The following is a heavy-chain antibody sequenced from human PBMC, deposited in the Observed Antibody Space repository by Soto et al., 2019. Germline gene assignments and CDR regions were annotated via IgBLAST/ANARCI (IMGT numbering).Heavy chain of an antibody. V-gene: IGHV4-30-4*01. D-gene: IGHD3-10*01. Sequence: SETLSLTCTVSGGSISSGDYYWSWIRQPPGKGLEWIGYIYYSGSTYYNPSLKSRVTISVDTSKNQFSLKLSFVTAVYTAVYYCGREATMVRGLFDYWGQGTLVTVSS. CDR3: GREATMVRGLFDY. CDR1: GGSISSGDYY. J-gene: IGHJ4*02. CDR2: IYYSGST.